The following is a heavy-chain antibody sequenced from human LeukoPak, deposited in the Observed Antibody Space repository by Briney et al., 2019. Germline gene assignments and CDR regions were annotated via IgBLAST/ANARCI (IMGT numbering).Heavy chain of an antibody. J-gene: IGHJ4*02. CDR3: ARVLVAYSSSCLDY. D-gene: IGHD6-13*01. CDR2: IKQDGSEK. V-gene: IGHV3-7*05. CDR1: GFTFSSYW. Sequence: PGGSLRLSCAASGFTFSSYWMSWVRQAPGKGLEWVANIKQDGSEKYYVDSVKGRFTISRDNAKNSLYLQMNSLRAEDTAVYYCARVLVAYSSSCLDYWGQGTLVTVSS.